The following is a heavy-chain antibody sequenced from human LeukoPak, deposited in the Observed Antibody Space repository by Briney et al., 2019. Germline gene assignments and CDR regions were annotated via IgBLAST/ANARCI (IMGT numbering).Heavy chain of an antibody. CDR2: IYYSGST. V-gene: IGHV4-59*01. CDR1: GGSISSYY. Sequence: SETLSLTCTVSGGSISSYYWSWIRQPPGKGLEWIGYIYYSGSTNYNPPLKSRVTISVDTSKNQFSLKLSSVTAADTAVYYCARGMANYAFDIWGQGTMVTVSS. D-gene: IGHD5-24*01. J-gene: IGHJ3*02. CDR3: ARGMANYAFDI.